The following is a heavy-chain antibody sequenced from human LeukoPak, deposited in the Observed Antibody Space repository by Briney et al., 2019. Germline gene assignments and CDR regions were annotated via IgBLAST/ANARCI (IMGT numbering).Heavy chain of an antibody. D-gene: IGHD2-8*01. Sequence: PGRSLRLSCAASGFNFNTYGMHWVRQTPGKGLELVAVIWHDGSDEYYADSVKGRFTISRDNSKSLVYLQMDSLRDEDTAVYYCAGEVVRDVSGVDYTWLDPWGQGTLVFVS. J-gene: IGHJ5*02. CDR2: IWHDGSDE. CDR3: AGEVVRDVSGVDYTWLDP. V-gene: IGHV3-33*01. CDR1: GFNFNTYG.